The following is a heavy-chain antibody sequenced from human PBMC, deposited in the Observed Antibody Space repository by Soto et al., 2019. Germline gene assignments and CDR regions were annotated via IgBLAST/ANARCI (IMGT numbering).Heavy chain of an antibody. V-gene: IGHV3-33*01. CDR1: GFSFSSYD. CDR2: IWYDGSNK. CDR3: ARGYSSSRDLGY. D-gene: IGHD6-13*01. Sequence: QVQLVESGGGVVQPGTSPRLSCAASGFSFSSYDIHWVRQAPGKGLEWVAVIWYDGSNKYYADSVKGRFIISRDNSKNTLYLQMNSLRADDTAVYYCARGYSSSRDLGYWGQGTLVTVSS. J-gene: IGHJ4*02.